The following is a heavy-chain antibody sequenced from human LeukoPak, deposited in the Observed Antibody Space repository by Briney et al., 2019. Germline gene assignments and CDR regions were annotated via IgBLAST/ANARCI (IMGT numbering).Heavy chain of an antibody. CDR3: ARTASYYDWPPAYAFDI. CDR1: GGSISGNYY. J-gene: IGHJ3*02. CDR2: IYARGNT. V-gene: IGHV4-4*07. D-gene: IGHD3-3*01. Sequence: SETLSLTCTVSGGSISGNYYWSWIRQPAGKGLEWIGRIYARGNTNYNPSLKSRVTMSVDTSKNQFSLKLSSVTAADTAVYYCARTASYYDWPPAYAFDIWGQGTMVTVSS.